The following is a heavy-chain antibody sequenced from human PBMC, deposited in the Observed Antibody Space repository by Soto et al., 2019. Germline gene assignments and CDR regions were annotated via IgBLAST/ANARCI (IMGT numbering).Heavy chain of an antibody. D-gene: IGHD1-20*01. Sequence: PGGSLRLSCGASGFNFRSYAFHWVRQAPGKGLEWVAFISYDGKNQKYAESVKGRFAVSRDNSKNTVYVQMNSLRFEDTAMYYCVRESVYNKHWLLEFWGRGSLVIVSS. CDR2: ISYDGKNQ. CDR3: VRESVYNKHWLLEF. J-gene: IGHJ4*02. CDR1: GFNFRSYA. V-gene: IGHV3-30*09.